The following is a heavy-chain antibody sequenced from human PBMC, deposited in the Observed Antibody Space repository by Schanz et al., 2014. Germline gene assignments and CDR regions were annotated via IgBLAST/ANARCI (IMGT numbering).Heavy chain of an antibody. D-gene: IGHD5-18*01. J-gene: IGHJ4*02. CDR1: GFTFSNYW. CDR3: ARDGYRNGRPFDH. Sequence: EVQLVESGGGLVQPGGSLRLSCAASGFTFSNYWMSWVRQAPGKGLEWVSTISGGGGGYRPYADSVKGRFTISRDNSKNTLYLQMNSLRAEDTAVYYCARDGYRNGRPFDHWGQGTRVTVSA. V-gene: IGHV3-23*04. CDR2: ISGGGGGYR.